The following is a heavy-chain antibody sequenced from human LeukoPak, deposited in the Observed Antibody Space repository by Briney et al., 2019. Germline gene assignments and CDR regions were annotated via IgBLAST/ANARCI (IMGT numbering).Heavy chain of an antibody. CDR3: ASLAGGYFFDH. J-gene: IGHJ4*02. CDR2: IKADGSQK. CDR1: GFTFSNSW. D-gene: IGHD1-26*01. Sequence: GGSLRLSCAASGFTFSNSWMSWVRQAPERGLEWVANIKADGSQKDYVDSMKGRFTVSRDNAKNSVYLEINSPRVEDTAVYYCASLAGGYFFDHWGQGTLVTVSS. V-gene: IGHV3-7*01.